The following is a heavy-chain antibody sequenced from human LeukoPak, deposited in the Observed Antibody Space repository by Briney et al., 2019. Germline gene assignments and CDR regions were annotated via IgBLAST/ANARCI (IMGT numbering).Heavy chain of an antibody. CDR1: GFTFSSYW. CDR2: IKQDGSEK. Sequence: GGSLRLSCAASGFTFSSYWMSWVRQAPGKGLEWVANIKQDGSEKYYVDSVKGRFTISRDNAKNSLYLQMNSLRAEDTAVYYCAKRGAIAAAGLDYWGQGTLVTVSS. D-gene: IGHD6-13*01. V-gene: IGHV3-7*03. J-gene: IGHJ4*02. CDR3: AKRGAIAAAGLDY.